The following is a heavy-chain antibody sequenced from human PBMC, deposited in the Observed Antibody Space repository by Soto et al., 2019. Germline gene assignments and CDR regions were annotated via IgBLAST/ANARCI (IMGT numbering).Heavy chain of an antibody. J-gene: IGHJ4*02. CDR2: INGYGTST. D-gene: IGHD6-19*01. CDR3: GRACSDAGCKMVDS. V-gene: IGHV3-74*01. Sequence: EVQLVESGGGLVQPGGSLRLSCVASGCTLSDYWMPWVRQAAGTGLVWVSRINGYGTSTSYAASVGGRFTVSRENARKTMYLPMHSMRVDDTAVYYCGRACSDAGCKMVDSWGQGTLVTVSS. CDR1: GCTLSDYW.